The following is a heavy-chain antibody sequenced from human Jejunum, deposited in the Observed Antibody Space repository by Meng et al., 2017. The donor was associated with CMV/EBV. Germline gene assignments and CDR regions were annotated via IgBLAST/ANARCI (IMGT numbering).Heavy chain of an antibody. CDR1: GGSLSGCY. D-gene: IGHD5-18*01. Sequence: SLTCTVAGGSLSGCYWHWIQQPPGRGLEWIGYVSYNGYTSYNPSLKSRVTISGDTSKNQFFLQLTSVTAADTAVYYCAREYSSSDYWGQGKLVTVSS. CDR2: VSYNGYT. V-gene: IGHV4-59*01. CDR3: AREYSSSDY. J-gene: IGHJ4*02.